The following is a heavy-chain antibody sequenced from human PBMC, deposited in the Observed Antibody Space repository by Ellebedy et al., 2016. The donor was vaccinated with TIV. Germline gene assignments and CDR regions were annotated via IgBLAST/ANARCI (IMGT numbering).Heavy chain of an antibody. CDR1: GGTFSSYA. J-gene: IGHJ4*02. D-gene: IGHD3-3*01. CDR3: ARETYDFWSGYSDY. Sequence: SVKVSXXASGGTFSSYAISWVRQAPGQGLEWMGGIIPIFGTANYAQKFQGRVTITADESTSTAYMELSSLRSEDTTVYYCARETYDFWSGYSDYWGQGTLVTVSS. V-gene: IGHV1-69*13. CDR2: IIPIFGTA.